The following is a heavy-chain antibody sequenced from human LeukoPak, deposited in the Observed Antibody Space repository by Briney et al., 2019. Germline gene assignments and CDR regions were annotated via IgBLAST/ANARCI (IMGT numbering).Heavy chain of an antibody. V-gene: IGHV3-11*04. CDR1: GFTFSGHY. Sequence: GGSLRLSCAASGFTFSGHYMSWIRQAPGKGLEWVSYISISGNTIYYADSVKGRFTISRDNAKNSLYLQMNSLRVEDTAVYYCARGSLAAAGPAEYFQHWGQGTLVTVSS. J-gene: IGHJ1*01. CDR2: ISISGNTI. D-gene: IGHD6-13*01. CDR3: ARGSLAAAGPAEYFQH.